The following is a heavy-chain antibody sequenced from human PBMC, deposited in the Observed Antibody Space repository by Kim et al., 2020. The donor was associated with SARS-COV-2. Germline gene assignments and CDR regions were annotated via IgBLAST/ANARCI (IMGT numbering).Heavy chain of an antibody. Sequence: GESLKISCKGSGYSFTNYWIGWVRQMPGKGLEWVGIIYPGDSDTRYSPPFEGQVTISADKSISTAYLQWSSLKASDTAMYYCARRDCSGGTCQYFFDYWGQGTQVTVSS. CDR2: IYPGDSDT. CDR3: ARRDCSGGTCQYFFDY. D-gene: IGHD2-15*01. V-gene: IGHV5-51*01. J-gene: IGHJ4*02. CDR1: GYSFTNYW.